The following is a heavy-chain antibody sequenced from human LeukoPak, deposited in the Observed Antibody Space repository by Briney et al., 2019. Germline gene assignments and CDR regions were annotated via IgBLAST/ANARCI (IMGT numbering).Heavy chain of an antibody. J-gene: IGHJ4*02. D-gene: IGHD3-22*01. CDR3: AKLDYYDSSGYSDY. V-gene: IGHV3-23*01. CDR1: GFTFSNYG. Sequence: GGSLTLSCTASGFTFSNYGMAWVRQAPGKGLEWLSVVSSRGDATYYADNAKGRFTISRDNSKNTLYLQMNSLRAEDTAVYYCAKLDYYDSSGYSDYWGQGTLVTVSS. CDR2: VSSRGDAT.